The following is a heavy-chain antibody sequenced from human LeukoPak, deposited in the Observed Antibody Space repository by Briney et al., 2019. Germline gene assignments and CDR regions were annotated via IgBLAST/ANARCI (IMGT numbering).Heavy chain of an antibody. J-gene: IGHJ4*02. CDR2: INNDGSTT. CDR3: ARTYSSFDY. V-gene: IGHV3-74*01. D-gene: IGHD6-19*01. CDR1: GFTFSSYW. Sequence: PGGSLRLSCAVSGFTFSSYWMHWVRQAPGKGLVWVSRINNDGSTTAYADSVKDRFTISRDNTKNTLYLQENSVRAEDTAVYYCARTYSSFDYWGQGTLVTVSS.